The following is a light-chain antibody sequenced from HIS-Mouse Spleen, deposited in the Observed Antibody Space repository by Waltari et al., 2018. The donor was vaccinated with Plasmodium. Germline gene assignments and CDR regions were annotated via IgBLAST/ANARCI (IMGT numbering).Light chain of an antibody. CDR2: GAS. Sequence: EIVLTQSPGTLSLAPGERAPLSCRASQSVSSSYLAWSQQKPGQAPRPLIYGASSRATGIPDRFSGSGSGTDFTLTISRLEPEDFAVYYCQQYGSSPYTFGQGTKLEIK. CDR1: QSVSSSY. J-gene: IGKJ2*01. V-gene: IGKV3-20*01. CDR3: QQYGSSPYT.